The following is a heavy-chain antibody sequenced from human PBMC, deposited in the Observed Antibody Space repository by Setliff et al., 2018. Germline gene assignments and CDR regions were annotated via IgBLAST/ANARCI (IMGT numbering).Heavy chain of an antibody. Sequence: SETLSLTCTVSGDSISRYYWSWIRQPPGKGLEWIGYIQNGGNTKYNPSLGSRVTISVDTSKNQFSLKLSSVTAADTAVYYCARGGRDNGDYVYIQHWGQGTLVTVSS. CDR2: IQNGGNT. J-gene: IGHJ1*01. CDR1: GDSISRYY. D-gene: IGHD4-17*01. V-gene: IGHV4-59*08. CDR3: ARGGRDNGDYVYIQH.